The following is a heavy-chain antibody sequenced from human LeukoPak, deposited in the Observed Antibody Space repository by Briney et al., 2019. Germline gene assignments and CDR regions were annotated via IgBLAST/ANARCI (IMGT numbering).Heavy chain of an antibody. J-gene: IGHJ6*02. D-gene: IGHD2-15*01. CDR3: ARGLGYCSGGSCEIYYYYGMDV. V-gene: IGHV1-18*01. Sequence: ASVKVSCKASGYTFTSYGISWVRQAPGQGLEWMGWITAYNDNTNYAQKLQGRVTMTTDTSTSTAYMELRSLRSDDTAVYYCARGLGYCSGGSCEIYYYYGMDVWGQGTTVTVSS. CDR2: ITAYNDNT. CDR1: GYTFTSYG.